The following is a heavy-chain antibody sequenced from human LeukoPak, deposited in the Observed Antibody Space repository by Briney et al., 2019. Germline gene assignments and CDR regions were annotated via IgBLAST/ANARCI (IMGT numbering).Heavy chain of an antibody. Sequence: ASVKVSCKASGYTFTSYGISWVRQAPGQGLEWMGWISAYNGNTNYAQKLQGRVTMTTDTSTSTAYMELRSLRSDDTAVYYCARVNLAGDYRLPDFDYWGQGTLVTVSS. CDR3: ARVNLAGDYRLPDFDY. V-gene: IGHV1-18*01. CDR1: GYTFTSYG. D-gene: IGHD2-2*01. J-gene: IGHJ4*02. CDR2: ISAYNGNT.